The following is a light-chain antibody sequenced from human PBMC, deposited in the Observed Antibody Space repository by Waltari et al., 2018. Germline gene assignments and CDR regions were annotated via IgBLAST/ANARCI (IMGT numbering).Light chain of an antibody. CDR2: GAS. Sequence: EIVMTQFPATLSVSPGERATLSCRASQNVGSNLAWYQQKPGQAPRLLIFGASARATNIPARFSGTGSGTEFTLTITSLQSEDFAVYYCQQYSNWPPWTFGQGTKVDVK. CDR3: QQYSNWPPWT. V-gene: IGKV3-15*01. CDR1: QNVGSN. J-gene: IGKJ1*01.